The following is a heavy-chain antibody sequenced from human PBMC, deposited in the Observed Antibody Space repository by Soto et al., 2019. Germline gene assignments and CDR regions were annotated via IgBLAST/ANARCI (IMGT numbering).Heavy chain of an antibody. CDR1: GFTFSSYG. V-gene: IGHV3-30*03. J-gene: IGHJ3*02. D-gene: IGHD6-19*01. Sequence: AGGALRLSCAASGFTFSSYGMHWVRQAPGKGLEWVALITYAGSNKNYADSVKGRFTIPRDNSKNTLYLQMNSLRPEDTAVYYCARSEQYQVFAFDIWGQGTMVTVSS. CDR2: ITYAGSNK. CDR3: ARSEQYQVFAFDI.